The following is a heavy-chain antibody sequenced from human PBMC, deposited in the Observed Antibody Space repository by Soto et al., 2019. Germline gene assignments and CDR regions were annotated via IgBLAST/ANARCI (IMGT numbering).Heavy chain of an antibody. CDR2: FYDGNT. V-gene: IGHV4-39*01. D-gene: IGHD3-10*01. CDR1: GGSITRRSSY. J-gene: IGHJ4*02. Sequence: SETLSLTCIVSGGSITRRSSYWAWIRQPPGKGLEWVGTFYDGNTYRNPSLRSRITIAVDTSKNQFSLKLNSVAAADTAFYYCATTRGLAVGGSFDYWGQGMLVT. CDR3: ATTRGLAVGGSFDY.